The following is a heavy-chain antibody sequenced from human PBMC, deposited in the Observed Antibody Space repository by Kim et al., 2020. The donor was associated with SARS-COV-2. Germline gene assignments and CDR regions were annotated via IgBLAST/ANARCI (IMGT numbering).Heavy chain of an antibody. V-gene: IGHV1-69*04. J-gene: IGHJ4*02. CDR1: GGTFSSYT. CDR2: IFPILGIA. D-gene: IGHD1-26*01. CDR3: ARELSIVGATLGY. Sequence: SVKVSCKASGGTFSSYTISWVRQAPGQGLEWMGRIFPILGIANYAQKFQGRVTITADKSTSTAYMELSSLRSEDTAVYYCARELSIVGATLGYWGQGTLVTVSS.